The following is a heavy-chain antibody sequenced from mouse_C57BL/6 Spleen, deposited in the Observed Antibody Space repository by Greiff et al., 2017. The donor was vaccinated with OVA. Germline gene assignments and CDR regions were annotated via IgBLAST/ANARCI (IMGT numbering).Heavy chain of an antibody. CDR1: GFTFSSYA. J-gene: IGHJ1*03. V-gene: IGHV5-4*01. Sequence: EVMLVESGGGLVKPGGSLKLSCAASGFTFSSYAMSWVRQTPEKRLEWVATISDGGSYTYYPDNVKGRFTISRDNAKNNLYLQMSHLKSEDTAMYYCARDGGTRGYFDVWGTGTTVTVSS. CDR2: ISDGGSYT. CDR3: ARDGGTRGYFDV. D-gene: IGHD1-1*01.